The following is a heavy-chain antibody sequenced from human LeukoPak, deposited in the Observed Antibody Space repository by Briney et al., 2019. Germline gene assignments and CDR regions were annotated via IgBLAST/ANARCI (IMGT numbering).Heavy chain of an antibody. V-gene: IGHV3-74*01. CDR2: INSDGSNT. CDR3: ARTGGSYFDY. J-gene: IGHJ4*02. D-gene: IGHD3-16*01. CDR1: GFTFSSYW. Sequence: GGSLRLSCAASGFTFSSYWMHWVRQAPGKGLVWFSRINSDGSNTNYADSVKGRFTISRDNAKDTLYLQMNSLRAEDTAVYYCARTGGSYFDYWGQGTLVTVSS.